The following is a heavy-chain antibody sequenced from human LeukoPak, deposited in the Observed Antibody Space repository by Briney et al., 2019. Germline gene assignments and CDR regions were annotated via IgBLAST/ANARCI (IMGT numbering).Heavy chain of an antibody. CDR3: ARGFYPDRTMIVVVVDY. CDR1: GFIFSSYW. Sequence: GSLRLSCAASGFIFSSYWMSWVRQAPGKGLEWGANIKQDGSEKYYVDSVKGRFTISRDNAKNSLYLQMNSLRAEDTAVYYCARGFYPDRTMIVVVVDYWGQGTLVTVSS. J-gene: IGHJ4*02. V-gene: IGHV3-7*03. CDR2: IKQDGSEK. D-gene: IGHD3-22*01.